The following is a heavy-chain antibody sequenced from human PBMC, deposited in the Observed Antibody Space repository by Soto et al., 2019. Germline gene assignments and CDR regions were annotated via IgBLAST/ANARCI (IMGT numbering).Heavy chain of an antibody. CDR2: ICLDDDK. Sequence: QITLKKSGPTLVKPTQTLTFTSSFSGFSLTSNAEAEGWVLQPPGKPLEWLALICLDDDKRYRSSLKDRLYIAKNAPVTQVGINLPNLDTVERRTYHCAHRLRLSGYVAVDFWGKGAVVTVS. CDR1: GFSLTSNAEA. CDR3: AHRLRLSGYVAVDF. V-gene: IGHV2-5*02. J-gene: IGHJ4*02. D-gene: IGHD3-22*01.